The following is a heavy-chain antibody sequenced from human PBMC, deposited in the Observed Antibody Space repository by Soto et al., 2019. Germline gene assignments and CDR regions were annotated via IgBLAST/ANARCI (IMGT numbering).Heavy chain of an antibody. J-gene: IGHJ4*01. CDR1: GGSISSGGYY. Sequence: QVQLQESGPGLVKPSQPLSLTCTVSGGSISSGGYYWSWIRQHPGKGLEWIGYIYYSGSTYYNPSLKSRVTISVDTSKNQFSLKLSSVSAADTAVYYCARERINYYDTNWGQGTLVTVSS. CDR3: ARERINYYDTN. V-gene: IGHV4-31*03. D-gene: IGHD3-22*01. CDR2: IYYSGST.